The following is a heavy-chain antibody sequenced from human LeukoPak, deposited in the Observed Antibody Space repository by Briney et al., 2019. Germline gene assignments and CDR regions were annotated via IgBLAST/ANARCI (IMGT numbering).Heavy chain of an antibody. J-gene: IGHJ1*01. CDR2: IYDSGST. CDR1: GGSISTYH. Sequence: PSGTLSLTCTVSGGSISTYHWSWIRQPPGKGLEWIGLIYDSGSTNYNPSLKSRLTMSVDTPKNQFSLKLRSVTAADTAVYYCARALADEGFQHWGQGTVVTVSS. V-gene: IGHV4-59*01. CDR3: ARALADEGFQH.